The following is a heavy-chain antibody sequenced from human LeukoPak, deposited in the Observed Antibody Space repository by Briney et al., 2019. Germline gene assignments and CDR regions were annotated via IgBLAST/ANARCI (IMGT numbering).Heavy chain of an antibody. D-gene: IGHD2-15*01. Sequence: SETLSLTCNVSGGSINNYYWSWIRQPPGKGLEWIAYIYNSGSTSYNPPLKSRVTISVDTSKNQFSLMLNSVTAADTAVYYCATLVGYCSAVSCNDFWGQGTLVTVSS. CDR2: IYNSGST. J-gene: IGHJ4*02. CDR1: GGSINNYY. CDR3: ATLVGYCSAVSCNDF. V-gene: IGHV4-59*01.